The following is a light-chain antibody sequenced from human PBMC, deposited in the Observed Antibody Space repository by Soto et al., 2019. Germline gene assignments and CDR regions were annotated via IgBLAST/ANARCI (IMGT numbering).Light chain of an antibody. CDR1: SSDVGYYDY. V-gene: IGLV2-8*01. Sequence: QSALTQPPSASGFPGQSVTISCTGTSSDVGYYDYVSWYQQHPGKAPKLVIYEVTKRPSGVPDRVSASKSGNTASLTVSGLRAEDEADYYCAAWDDSLNGLYVFGTGTKLTVL. CDR2: EVT. J-gene: IGLJ1*01. CDR3: AAWDDSLNGLYV.